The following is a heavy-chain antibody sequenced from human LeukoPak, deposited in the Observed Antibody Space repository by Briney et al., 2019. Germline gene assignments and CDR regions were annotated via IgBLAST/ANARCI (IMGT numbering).Heavy chain of an antibody. J-gene: IGHJ5*01. CDR2: ISVTGGNT. CDR3: AKESGSGAYYDSNWFDS. Sequence: PGGSLRLSCAASGFTFSGYGMSWVRQAPGKGLEWVSVISVTGGNTYYADSVKGRFTVSRDNSKSTLYLQMNSLRAEDTAVYYCAKESGSGAYYDSNWFDSWGQGILVTVSS. D-gene: IGHD3-22*01. V-gene: IGHV3-23*01. CDR1: GFTFSGYG.